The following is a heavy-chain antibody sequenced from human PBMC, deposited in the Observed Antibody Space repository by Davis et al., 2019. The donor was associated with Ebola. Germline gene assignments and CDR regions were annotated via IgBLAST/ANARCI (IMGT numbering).Heavy chain of an antibody. Sequence: PGGSLRLSCAASGLDFGSVSMHWVRQAPGKGLEWVAVTAHDEKTKNYADFVMGRFTISRDNSMTTVHLQMNRLNSEDTAVYYCATGSTFYYASWGQGTLVTVSS. CDR3: ATGSTFYYAS. CDR2: TAHDEKTK. V-gene: IGHV3-30*04. CDR1: GLDFGSVS. J-gene: IGHJ5*02. D-gene: IGHD2/OR15-2a*01.